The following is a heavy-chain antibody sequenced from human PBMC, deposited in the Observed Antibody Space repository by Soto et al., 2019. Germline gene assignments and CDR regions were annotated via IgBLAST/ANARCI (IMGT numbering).Heavy chain of an antibody. J-gene: IGHJ4*02. CDR3: ATESGSTYGYFDH. D-gene: IGHD5-18*01. Sequence: SETLSLTCTVSGDSVTSAEDYWTWIRHSPGKGLEWIGYISNSGSTGYNPSLKTRLSMSVDRSKNQFTLRLTSVTAADTAVYFCATESGSTYGYFDHWGQGTQVTVSS. V-gene: IGHV4-30-4*01. CDR2: ISNSGST. CDR1: GDSVTSAEDY.